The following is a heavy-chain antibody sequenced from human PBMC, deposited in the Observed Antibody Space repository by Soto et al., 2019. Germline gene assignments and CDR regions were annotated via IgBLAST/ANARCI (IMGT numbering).Heavy chain of an antibody. CDR2: ISFDGFNK. V-gene: IGHV3-30-3*01. J-gene: IGHJ4*02. CDR1: GFPFSSQA. D-gene: IGHD2-15*01. CDR3: ARDLSGGRAVRGFDY. Sequence: QVQLVESGGGVVQPGRSLRLSCAASGFPFSSQAMHWVRQAPGKGLEWLAVISFDGFNKHYADSVKGRFTVSRDNSKDSLYLHMDSLRGEDTAVYHCARDLSGGRAVRGFDYWGQGTLVTVSS.